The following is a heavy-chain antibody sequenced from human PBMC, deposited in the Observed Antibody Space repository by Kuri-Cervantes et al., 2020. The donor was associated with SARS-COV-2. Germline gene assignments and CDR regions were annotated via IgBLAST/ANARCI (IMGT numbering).Heavy chain of an antibody. Sequence: SLKISCAASGFTFDDYAMHWVRQAPGKGLEWVSGISWNSGSIGYADSVKGRFTISRDNAKNSLYLQMNSLRAEDTAVYYCAKDYYDSSGSNYYYYYMDVWGKGTTVTVSS. J-gene: IGHJ6*03. CDR3: AKDYYDSSGSNYYYYYMDV. CDR2: ISWNSGSI. V-gene: IGHV3-9*01. D-gene: IGHD3-22*01. CDR1: GFTFDDYA.